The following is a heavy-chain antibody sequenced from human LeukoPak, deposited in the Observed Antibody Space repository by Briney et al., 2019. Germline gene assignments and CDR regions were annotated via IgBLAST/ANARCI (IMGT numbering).Heavy chain of an antibody. CDR1: GGSISSSSYY. CDR2: INHSGST. V-gene: IGHV4-39*07. Sequence: SETLSLTCTVCGGSISSSSYYWSWIRQPPGKGLEWIGEINHSGSTNYNPSLKSRVTISVDTSKNQFSLKLSSVTAADTAVYYCARAGPGYSSSWYGSKSYNWFDPWGQGTLVTVSS. D-gene: IGHD6-13*01. CDR3: ARAGPGYSSSWYGSKSYNWFDP. J-gene: IGHJ5*02.